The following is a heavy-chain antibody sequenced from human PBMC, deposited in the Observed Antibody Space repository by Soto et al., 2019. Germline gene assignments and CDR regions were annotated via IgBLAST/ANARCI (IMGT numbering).Heavy chain of an antibody. D-gene: IGHD3-9*01. J-gene: IGHJ4*02. CDR1: GGSISSYY. Sequence: SETLSLTCTVSGGSISSYYWSWIRQPPGKGLEWIGYIYYSGSTNYNPSLKSRVTISVDTSKNQFSLKLSSVTAADTAVYYCARGGQYYDILTGDFDYWGQGTLVTVS. V-gene: IGHV4-59*01. CDR2: IYYSGST. CDR3: ARGGQYYDILTGDFDY.